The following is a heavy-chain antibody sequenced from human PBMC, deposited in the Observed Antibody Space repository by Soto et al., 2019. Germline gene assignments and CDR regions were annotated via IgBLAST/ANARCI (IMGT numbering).Heavy chain of an antibody. CDR3: AKAGAYNYGSYFDY. V-gene: IGHV3-43*01. Sequence: PGGSLRLSCAASGFTFDDYTMQWVRQAPGKGLEWVTLISWDGGITYYADSVKGRLTISRDNSKNSLYLQMNSLTTEDTALYYCAKAGAYNYGSYFDYWGQGTLVTVSS. CDR1: GFTFDDYT. CDR2: ISWDGGIT. J-gene: IGHJ4*02. D-gene: IGHD5-18*01.